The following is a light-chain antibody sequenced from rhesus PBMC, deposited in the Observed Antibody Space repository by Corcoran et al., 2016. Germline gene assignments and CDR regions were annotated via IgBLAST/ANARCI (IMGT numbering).Light chain of an antibody. Sequence: DIQMTQSPSSLSASVGDRVTITCRASQGISSYLAWYQQKPGKAPKLLIYKASTLQSGVPSRFSGSGYGTDFTLTISRLQPEDFASYYCQQRNSYPLTFGGGTKVEIK. CDR1: QGISSY. CDR3: QQRNSYPLT. J-gene: IGKJ4*01. CDR2: KAS. V-gene: IGKV1-25*01.